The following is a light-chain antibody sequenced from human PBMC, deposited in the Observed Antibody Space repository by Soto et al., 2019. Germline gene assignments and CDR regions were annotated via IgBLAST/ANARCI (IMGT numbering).Light chain of an antibody. CDR3: QQSYSPPPWA. CDR1: QSISFY. CDR2: ATS. Sequence: DLQMTQSPSSLSATVGDRVTITCRASQSISFYLNWYQQKPGKAPNLLIYATSSLQSGVPSRFSGSGSGTDFNLTISSLQPEDFATYYCQQSYSPPPWAFGQGTEVEIK. J-gene: IGKJ1*01. V-gene: IGKV1-39*01.